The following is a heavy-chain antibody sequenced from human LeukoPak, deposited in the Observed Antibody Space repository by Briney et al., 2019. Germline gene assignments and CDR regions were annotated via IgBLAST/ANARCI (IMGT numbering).Heavy chain of an antibody. D-gene: IGHD7-27*01. CDR1: GFTFSRYW. CDR3: ARDYTGGWNDY. J-gene: IGHJ4*02. V-gene: IGHV3-7*01. Sequence: PGGSLRLSCAAAGFTFSRYWMSWVRRATGKGLECVAKIKEDGSEAHYVDSVKGRFTISRDNAKESLYLQMNSLRAEDTAVYYCARDYTGGWNDYWGQGIRVTVSS. CDR2: IKEDGSEA.